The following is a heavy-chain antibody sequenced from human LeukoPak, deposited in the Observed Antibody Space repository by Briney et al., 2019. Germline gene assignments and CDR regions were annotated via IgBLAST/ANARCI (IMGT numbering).Heavy chain of an antibody. CDR3: ARKSIVTAGRKPYDF. J-gene: IGHJ4*02. CDR1: GGSISSYY. Sequence: SETLSLTCTVSGGSISSYYWSWIRQPPGKGLEWIGEIDHSGRTNSNASLKSRVTISVDMSKNQFSLRLSSVTAADTAVYYCARKSIVTAGRKPYDFWDRGTLVTVSP. V-gene: IGHV4-34*01. D-gene: IGHD6-13*01. CDR2: IDHSGRT.